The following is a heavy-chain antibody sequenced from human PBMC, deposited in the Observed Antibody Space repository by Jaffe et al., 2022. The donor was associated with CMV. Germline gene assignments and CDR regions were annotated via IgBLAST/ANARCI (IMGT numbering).Heavy chain of an antibody. CDR2: MNPNSGNT. Sequence: QVQLVQSGAEVKKPGASVKVSCKASGYTFTSYDINWVRQATGQGLEWMGWMNPNSGNTGYAQKFQGRVTMTRNTSISTAYMELSSLRSEDTAVYYCAREDSVVATIVEAYYGMDVWGQGTTVTVSS. CDR1: GYTFTSYD. J-gene: IGHJ6*02. V-gene: IGHV1-8*01. CDR3: AREDSVVATIVEAYYGMDV. D-gene: IGHD5-12*01.